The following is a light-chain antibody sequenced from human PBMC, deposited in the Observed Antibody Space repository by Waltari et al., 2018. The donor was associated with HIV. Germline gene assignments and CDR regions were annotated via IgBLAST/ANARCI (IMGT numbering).Light chain of an antibody. CDR2: DDK. CDR1: NIGRQT. V-gene: IGLV3-21*04. J-gene: IGLJ3*02. CDR3: QVWNDGADRE. Sequence: SYVLTQPPSVSVAAGKTATITCGGTNIGRQTVNWYQQRPGQAPVLVIHDDKDRPTGIPERFSGSNSGNTATLTINRVEVGDEADYYCQVWNDGADREFGGGTKLAVL.